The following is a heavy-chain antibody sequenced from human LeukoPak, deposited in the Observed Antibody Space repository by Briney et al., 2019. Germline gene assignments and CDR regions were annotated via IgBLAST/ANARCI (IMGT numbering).Heavy chain of an antibody. CDR1: GGSISPYY. V-gene: IGHV4-59*08. J-gene: IGHJ4*02. D-gene: IGHD3-16*01. CDR3: ARRAINSVMFDY. Sequence: PSETLSLTCTVSGGSISPYYWSWIRQPPGKGLEWIGYIYYSGSTNYNPSLKSRVTISVDTSKSQFSLKLSSATAADTAVYFCARRAINSVMFDYWGQGTLVTVSS. CDR2: IYYSGST.